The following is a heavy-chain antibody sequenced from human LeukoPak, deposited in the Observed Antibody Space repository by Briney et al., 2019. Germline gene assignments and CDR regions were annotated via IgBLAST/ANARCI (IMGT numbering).Heavy chain of an antibody. Sequence: SETLSLTCTVSGGSISSYHWSWIRQPPGKGLEWIGYIYYSGSTNYNPSLKSRVTISVDTSKNQFSLKLSSVTAADTAVYYCARERAYCGGDCAAPDYWGQGTLVTVSS. V-gene: IGHV4-59*12. CDR3: ARERAYCGGDCAAPDY. CDR1: GGSISSYH. CDR2: IYYSGST. J-gene: IGHJ4*02. D-gene: IGHD2-21*02.